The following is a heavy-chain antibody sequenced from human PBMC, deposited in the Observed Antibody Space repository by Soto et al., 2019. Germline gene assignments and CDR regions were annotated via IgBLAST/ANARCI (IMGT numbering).Heavy chain of an antibody. CDR2: IYYSGST. Sequence: QVQLQESGPGLVKPSRTLSLTCTVSGDSISSAGYYWSWIRQHPGKGLEWIAYIYYSGSTNYNPSLKSRVTISVDTSKSQFPLRLNSVTAADTAVYYCARGRVGATYFDYWGKGILLTVSS. J-gene: IGHJ4*02. CDR3: ARGRVGATYFDY. CDR1: GDSISSAGYY. V-gene: IGHV4-31*03. D-gene: IGHD1-26*01.